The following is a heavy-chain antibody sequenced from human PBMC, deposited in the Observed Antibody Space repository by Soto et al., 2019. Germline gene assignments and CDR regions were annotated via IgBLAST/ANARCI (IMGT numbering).Heavy chain of an antibody. D-gene: IGHD1-26*01. J-gene: IGHJ4*02. V-gene: IGHV3-30*18. CDR1: GFTFSSYG. CDR3: AKEGGLSGSYNISSSYYFDY. Sequence: QVQLVESGGGVVQPGRSLRLSCAASGFTFSSYGMHWVRQAPGKGLEWVAIISYDGSNTYYADPVKGRVPISKDNSQNTLDLKMSSLRAEDTSVYYCAKEGGLSGSYNISSSYYFDYWGQGTVVTVSS. CDR2: ISYDGSNT.